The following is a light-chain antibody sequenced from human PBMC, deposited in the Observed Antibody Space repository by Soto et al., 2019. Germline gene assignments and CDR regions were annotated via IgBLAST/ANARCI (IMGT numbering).Light chain of an antibody. CDR1: SSDVGGYDY. V-gene: IGLV2-8*01. CDR3: SSYAGSDNYV. CDR2: EVS. J-gene: IGLJ1*01. Sequence: QSVLTQPPSASGSPGQSVTISCAGTSSDVGGYDYVSWYQQHPGKAPKLIIYEVSKRPSGVPDRFSGSKSVNTASLTVSGLQAEDGADYYCSSYAGSDNYVFGTGTKVTVL.